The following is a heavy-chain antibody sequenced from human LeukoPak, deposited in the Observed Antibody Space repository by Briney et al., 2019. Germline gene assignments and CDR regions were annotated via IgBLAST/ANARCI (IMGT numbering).Heavy chain of an antibody. CDR3: ARASWYSSGWYEDSPFDY. CDR1: GFTFSSFN. J-gene: IGHJ4*02. V-gene: IGHV3-21*01. Sequence: TGGSLRLSCAASGFTFSSFNMNWVRQAPGKGLEWVSSITSSSSFIHYGDSVKGRFTISRDNAKNSLFLQMNSLRAEDTAVYYCARASWYSSGWYEDSPFDYWGQGTLVTVSS. CDR2: ITSSSSFI. D-gene: IGHD6-19*01.